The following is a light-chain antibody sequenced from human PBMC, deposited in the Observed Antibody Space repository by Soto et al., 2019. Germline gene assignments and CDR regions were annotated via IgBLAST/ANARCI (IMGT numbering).Light chain of an antibody. Sequence: DVVMTQSPLSLSVIPGQPASISCRSSQSPVTSDGNTYLNWFHQRPGQSPRRLIYKISNRDSGVPDRFIGSGSGTEFTVKISRVEAEDVGIYYCMQGTSWPYTFGQGTKLEI. CDR2: KIS. V-gene: IGKV2-30*01. CDR1: QSPVTSDGNTY. J-gene: IGKJ2*01. CDR3: MQGTSWPYT.